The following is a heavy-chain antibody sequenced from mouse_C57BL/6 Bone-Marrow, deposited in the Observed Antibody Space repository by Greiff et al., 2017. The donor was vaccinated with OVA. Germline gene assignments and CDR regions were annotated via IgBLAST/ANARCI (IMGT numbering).Heavy chain of an antibody. V-gene: IGHV1-50*01. CDR3: ARKFITTVVATEGFDY. D-gene: IGHD1-1*01. J-gene: IGHJ2*01. CDR1: GYTFTSYW. CDR2: IDPSDCYT. Sequence: QVQLQQPGAELVKPGASVKLSCKASGYTFTSYWLQWVKQRPGQGLEWIGEIDPSDCYTNYNPKFKGKATLTVDTSSSTAYMQLSSLTSEDSAVYYCARKFITTVVATEGFDYWGQGTTLTVSS.